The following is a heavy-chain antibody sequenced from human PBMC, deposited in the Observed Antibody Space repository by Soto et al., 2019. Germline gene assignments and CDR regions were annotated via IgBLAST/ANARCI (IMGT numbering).Heavy chain of an antibody. D-gene: IGHD2-21*02. V-gene: IGHV1-18*01. CDR2: ISAYNGNT. CDR3: ARDRHGDYSSDY. J-gene: IGHJ4*02. Sequence: QVQLLQSGAEVKKPGASVKGSCKASGDTFTSYGISWGRQAPGRGLVWMGWISAYNGNTNNAQKLHGRVTMTTDTSTSTDYMELRSLRSDDTVVYYCARDRHGDYSSDYWGQGTLVTVSS. CDR1: GDTFTSYG.